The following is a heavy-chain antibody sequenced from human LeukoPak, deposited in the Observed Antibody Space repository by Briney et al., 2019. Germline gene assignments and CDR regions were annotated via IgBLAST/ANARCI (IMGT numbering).Heavy chain of an antibody. CDR1: GDSISNYY. D-gene: IGHD6-19*01. Sequence: SETPSLTCTVSGDSISNYYWSWIRQSPGTGLEWIGYIYSGGSTNYNPSLESRVTISIDTSKNQFSLKLRSVSAADTAVYYCARSPLIPSGWLGFDYWGQGTLVTVSS. V-gene: IGHV4-59*01. J-gene: IGHJ4*02. CDR3: ARSPLIPSGWLGFDY. CDR2: IYSGGST.